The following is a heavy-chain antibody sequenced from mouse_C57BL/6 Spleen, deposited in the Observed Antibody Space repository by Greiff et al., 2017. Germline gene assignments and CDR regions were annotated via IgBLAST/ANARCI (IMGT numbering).Heavy chain of an antibody. CDR3: TCYYYGSSGFAY. CDR2: IHPENGDT. CDR1: GFNIKDDY. Sequence: EVQLQQSGAELVRPGASVKLSCTASGFNIKDDYMHWVKQRPEQGLEWIGWIHPENGDTEYASKFQGKATITADTSSNTAYLQLSSLTSEDTAVYYCTCYYYGSSGFAYWGQGTLVTVSA. D-gene: IGHD1-1*01. V-gene: IGHV14-4*01. J-gene: IGHJ3*01.